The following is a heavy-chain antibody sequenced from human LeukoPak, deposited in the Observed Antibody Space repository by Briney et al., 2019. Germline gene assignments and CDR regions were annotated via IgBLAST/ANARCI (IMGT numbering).Heavy chain of an antibody. D-gene: IGHD3-22*01. J-gene: IGHJ4*02. CDR2: IGGDGRRK. CDR1: GLTFSSQW. V-gene: IGHV3-7*01. CDR3: ARGVGNYRYYFDY. Sequence: GGSLRLSCVASGLTFSSQWMTWVRQAPGKGLEWLANIGGDGRRKFYEDSVEGRFTISRDNAKNSLYLQMNSLRAEDTAVYYCARGVGNYRYYFDYWGQGTLVTVSS.